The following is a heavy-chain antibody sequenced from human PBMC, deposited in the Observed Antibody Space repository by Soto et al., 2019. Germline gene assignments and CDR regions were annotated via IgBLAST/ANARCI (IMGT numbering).Heavy chain of an antibody. CDR1: GFTFSDYY. D-gene: IGHD1-26*01. CDR2: ISSSSSYT. V-gene: IGHV3-11*05. J-gene: IGHJ3*02. Sequence: QVQLVESGGGLVKPGGSLRLSCADSGFTFSDYYMSWIRQAPGKGLEWVSYISSSSSYTNYADSVKGRFTISRDNAKNSLYLQMNSLRAEDTAVYYCARYGGRIDAFDIWGQGTMVTVSS. CDR3: ARYGGRIDAFDI.